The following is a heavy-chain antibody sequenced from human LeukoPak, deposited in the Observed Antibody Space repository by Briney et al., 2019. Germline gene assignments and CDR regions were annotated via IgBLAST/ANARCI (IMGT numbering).Heavy chain of an antibody. J-gene: IGHJ4*02. V-gene: IGHV4-34*01. D-gene: IGHD3-9*01. CDR1: GGSFSGYN. CDR2: INHSGST. CDR3: ASVGDYYDILTFDY. Sequence: SETLSLTCAVYGGSFSGYNWSWIRQPPGKGLEWIGEINHSGSTNYNPSLKSRVTISVDTSKNQFSLKLSSVTAADTAVYYCASVGDYYDILTFDYWGQGTLVTVSS.